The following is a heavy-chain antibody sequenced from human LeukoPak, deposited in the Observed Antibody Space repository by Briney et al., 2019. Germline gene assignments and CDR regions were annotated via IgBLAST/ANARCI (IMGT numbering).Heavy chain of an antibody. CDR3: ARDNVRGRGYDFDY. J-gene: IGHJ4*02. V-gene: IGHV1-2*02. CDR1: GYTFTGHY. D-gene: IGHD3-10*01. Sequence: GASVKVSCKASGYTFTGHYMHWVRQAPGQGLEWMRWINPNSGGTIYAQKFQGRVTMTRDTSISTVYMELSRLRSDDTAVYYCARDNVRGRGYDFDYWGQGTLVTVSS. CDR2: INPNSGGT.